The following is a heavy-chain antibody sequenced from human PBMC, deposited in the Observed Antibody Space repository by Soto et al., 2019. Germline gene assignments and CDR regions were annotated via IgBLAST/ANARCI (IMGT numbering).Heavy chain of an antibody. CDR3: AHSQRNDYGEPDAFDI. V-gene: IGHV2-5*02. D-gene: IGHD4-17*01. J-gene: IGHJ3*02. Sequence: QITLKESGPTLVKPTQTLTLTCTFSGFSLRTSGVGVGWIRQPPGKALEWLALIYWDDDKRYSPSLKSRLTITKDTSKNQVVITMTNMDPVDTATDYCAHSQRNDYGEPDAFDIWGQGTMVTVSS. CDR2: IYWDDDK. CDR1: GFSLRTSGVG.